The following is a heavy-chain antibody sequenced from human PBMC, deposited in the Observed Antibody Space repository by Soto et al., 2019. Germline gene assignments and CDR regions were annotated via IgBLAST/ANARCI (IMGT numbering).Heavy chain of an antibody. Sequence: QITLQESGPPLVKPTQTLTLTCTFSGSSLSTSGVGVCGIRQPPGKALEWLALIYCGDDKRYSPSLKSRLSITKDNSKNQVVLTMTNMYPEDTATYYCAAHGSGTYYNPLYDWFDPWGPGTLVTVSS. CDR1: GSSLSTSGVG. D-gene: IGHD3-10*01. J-gene: IGHJ5*02. CDR2: IYCGDDK. CDR3: AAHGSGTYYNPLYDWFDP. V-gene: IGHV2-5*02.